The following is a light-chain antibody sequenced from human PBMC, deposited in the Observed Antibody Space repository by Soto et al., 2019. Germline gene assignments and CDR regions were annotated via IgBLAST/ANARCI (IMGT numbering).Light chain of an antibody. Sequence: QPVLTQPPSASGTPGQRVSISCSGSSSNIESNAVSWYQQLPGTAPKLLIYSYNQRPSGVPDRFSASKSGTSASLAISGLQSEDEADYYCAAWDDSLNGLVFGGGTKLTVL. J-gene: IGLJ3*02. V-gene: IGLV1-44*01. CDR2: SYN. CDR3: AAWDDSLNGLV. CDR1: SSNIESNA.